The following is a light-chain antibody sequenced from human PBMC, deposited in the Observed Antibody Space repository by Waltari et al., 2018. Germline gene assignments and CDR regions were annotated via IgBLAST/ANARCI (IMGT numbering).Light chain of an antibody. CDR2: GNT. V-gene: IGLV1-40*01. Sequence: QSVLTQPPSVSGAPGQRVTISCTGSSSNIGAGSDVHWYKQLPGRAPKVLIYGNTNRPSGVPDRFSGSKSGTSASLAITGLQAEDEADYYGQSYDNSLTAWVFGGGTKLTVL. J-gene: IGLJ3*02. CDR1: SSNIGAGSD. CDR3: QSYDNSLTAWV.